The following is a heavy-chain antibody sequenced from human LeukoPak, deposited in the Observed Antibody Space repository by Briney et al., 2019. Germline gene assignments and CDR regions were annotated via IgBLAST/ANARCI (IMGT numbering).Heavy chain of an antibody. CDR1: GGSFSGYY. CDR3: ARVHYSSSWYFYAFDI. D-gene: IGHD6-13*01. Sequence: SETLSLTCAVYGGSFSGYYWSWIRQPPGKGPEWIGEINHSGSTNYNPSLKSRVTISVDTSKNQFSLKLSSVTAADTAVYYCARVHYSSSWYFYAFDIWGQGTMVTVSS. J-gene: IGHJ3*02. CDR2: INHSGST. V-gene: IGHV4-34*01.